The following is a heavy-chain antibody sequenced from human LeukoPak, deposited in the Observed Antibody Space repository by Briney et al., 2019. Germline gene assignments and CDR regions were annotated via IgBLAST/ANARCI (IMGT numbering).Heavy chain of an antibody. D-gene: IGHD1/OR15-1a*01. CDR1: GYTFTTYG. CDR3: ARWSPGRNTRWVDF. Sequence: ASVKVSCKTSGYTFTTYGINWVRQAPGQGLEWMGWINTYNGNTSSAQKFQGRVAMTTDTSTSTAYMELRSLRSDDTAVYYCARWSPGRNTRWVDFWGQGTLVTVSS. V-gene: IGHV1-18*01. CDR2: INTYNGNT. J-gene: IGHJ4*02.